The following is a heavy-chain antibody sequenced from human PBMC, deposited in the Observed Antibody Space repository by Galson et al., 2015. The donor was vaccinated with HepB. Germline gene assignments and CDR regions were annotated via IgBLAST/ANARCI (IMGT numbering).Heavy chain of an antibody. CDR1: GFTFSSYS. J-gene: IGHJ5*02. CDR3: ARDRGSGWYNWFDP. CDR2: ISSSSSYI. D-gene: IGHD6-19*01. Sequence: SLRLSCAASGFTFSSYSMNWVRQAPGKGLEWVSSISSSSSYIYYADSVKGRFTISRDNAKNSLYLQMNSLRAEDTAVYYCARDRGSGWYNWFDPWGQGTLVTVSS. V-gene: IGHV3-21*01.